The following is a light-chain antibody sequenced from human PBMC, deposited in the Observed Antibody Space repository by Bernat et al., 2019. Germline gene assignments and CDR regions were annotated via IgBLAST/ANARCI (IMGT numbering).Light chain of an antibody. CDR1: SSDVGAYSS. CDR3: GSYAGNHNGV. Sequence: QSALTQPPSASVSPGQSITISCTGSSSDVGAYSSVSWYQQHPGKAPKLIIYEVTRRPSGVPDRFSGSKSGNTASLTVSGLQAEDEAIYYCGSYAGNHNGVFGGGTKLTVL. CDR2: EVT. V-gene: IGLV2-8*01. J-gene: IGLJ3*02.